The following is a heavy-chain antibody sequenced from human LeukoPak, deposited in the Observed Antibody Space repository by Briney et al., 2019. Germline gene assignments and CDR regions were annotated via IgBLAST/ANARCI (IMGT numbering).Heavy chain of an antibody. Sequence: SETLSLTCTVSGGSISSYYWSWIRQPPGKGLEWIGYIYYSGSTSHNPSLKSRVTISVDTSENQFSLKLSSVTAADTAVYYCAREDARSSTSCYTNSWFDPWGQGILVTVSS. D-gene: IGHD2-2*01. J-gene: IGHJ5*02. CDR2: IYYSGST. CDR3: AREDARSSTSCYTNSWFDP. V-gene: IGHV4-59*01. CDR1: GGSISSYY.